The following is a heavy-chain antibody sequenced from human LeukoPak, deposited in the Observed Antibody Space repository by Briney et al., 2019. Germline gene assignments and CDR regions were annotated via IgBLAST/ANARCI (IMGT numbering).Heavy chain of an antibody. D-gene: IGHD4-17*01. CDR2: IYHSGST. Sequence: SETLSLTCAVSGGSISSGGYSWSWIRQPPGKGLEWIGYIYHSGSTYYNPSLKSRVTISVDRSKNQFSLKLSSVTAADTAVYYCAREPPHGDYATDAFDIWGQGTMVTVSS. CDR3: AREPPHGDYATDAFDI. V-gene: IGHV4-30-2*01. CDR1: GGSISSGGYS. J-gene: IGHJ3*02.